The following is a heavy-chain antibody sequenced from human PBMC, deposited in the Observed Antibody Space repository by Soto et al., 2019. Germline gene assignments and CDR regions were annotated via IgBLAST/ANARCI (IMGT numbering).Heavy chain of an antibody. CDR1: GFTFSSYG. D-gene: IGHD1-1*01. V-gene: IGHV3-33*01. J-gene: IGHJ6*03. Sequence: QVQLVESGGGVVQPGRSLRLSCAASGFTFSSYGMHWVRQAPGKGLEWVAVIWYDGSNKYYADSVKGRFTISRDNSKNTLYLQMNSLRAEDTAVYYCARGRDDGGLYYYYYMDVWGKGTTVTVSS. CDR2: IWYDGSNK. CDR3: ARGRDDGGLYYYYYMDV.